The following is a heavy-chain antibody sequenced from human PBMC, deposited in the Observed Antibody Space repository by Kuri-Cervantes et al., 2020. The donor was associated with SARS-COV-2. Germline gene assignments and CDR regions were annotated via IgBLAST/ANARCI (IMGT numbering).Heavy chain of an antibody. J-gene: IGHJ5*02. V-gene: IGHV4-61*02. CDR2: IYTSGST. CDR3: ARRLGDIVVVPAAISPQPEGRWFDP. CDR1: GGPISSGSYY. D-gene: IGHD2-2*01. Sequence: SETLSLTCTVSGGPISSGSYYWSWIRQPAGKGLEWIGRIYTSGSTNYNPSLKSRVTISVDTSKNQFSLKLSSVTAADTAVYYCARRLGDIVVVPAAISPQPEGRWFDPWGQGTLVPSPQ.